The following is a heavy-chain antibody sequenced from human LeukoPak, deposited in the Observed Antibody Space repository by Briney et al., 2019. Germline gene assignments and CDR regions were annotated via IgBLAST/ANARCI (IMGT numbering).Heavy chain of an antibody. D-gene: IGHD3-10*01. CDR3: ATGGWFGDYFDY. J-gene: IGHJ4*02. Sequence: PSETLSLTCTVSGGSISSSSYYWGWIRQPPGKGLEWIGSIYHSGSTYYNPSLKSRVTISVDTSKNQFSLKLSSVTAADTAVYYCATGGWFGDYFDYWGQGTLVTVSS. CDR2: IYHSGST. CDR1: GGSISSSSYY. V-gene: IGHV4-39*07.